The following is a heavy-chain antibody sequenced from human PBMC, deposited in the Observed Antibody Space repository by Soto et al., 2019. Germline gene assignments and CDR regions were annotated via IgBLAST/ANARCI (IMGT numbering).Heavy chain of an antibody. V-gene: IGHV1-18*04. CDR2: NSAYNGNT. CDR1: GYTFTSYG. CDR3: ARDPGAGQLGPDWFDP. J-gene: IGHJ5*02. D-gene: IGHD6-6*01. Sequence: QVQLVQSGAEVKKPGASVKVSCKASGYTFTSYGISWVRQAPGQGLEWMGWNSAYNGNTNYAQKLQGRVTMTTDTSTSTAYMELRCLRSDDTAVYYCARDPGAGQLGPDWFDPWGLGTLVTVSS.